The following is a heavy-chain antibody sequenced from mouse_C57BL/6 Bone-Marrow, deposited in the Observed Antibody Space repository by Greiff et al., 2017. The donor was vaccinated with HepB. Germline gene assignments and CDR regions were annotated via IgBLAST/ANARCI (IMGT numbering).Heavy chain of an antibody. CDR1: GFTFSSYG. CDR3: ARRDGYYVSWYFDV. Sequence: EVKLVESGGDLVKPGGSLKLSCAASGFTFSSYGMSWVRQTPDKRLEWVATISSGGSYTYYPDSVKGRFTISRDNAKNTLYLQMSSLKSEDTAMYYCARRDGYYVSWYFDVWGTGTTVTVSS. J-gene: IGHJ1*03. D-gene: IGHD2-3*01. CDR2: ISSGGSYT. V-gene: IGHV5-6*02.